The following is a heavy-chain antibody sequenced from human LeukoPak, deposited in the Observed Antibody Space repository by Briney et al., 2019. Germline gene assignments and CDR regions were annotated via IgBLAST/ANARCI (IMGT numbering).Heavy chain of an antibody. CDR1: GGTFSSYA. Sequence: ASVKVSCKASGGTFSSYAISWVRQAPGQGLEWMGGIIPIFGTANYAQKFQGRVTITADKSTSTAYLELSSLRSEDTAVYYCASGVVRGVIPQWGQGTLVTVSS. J-gene: IGHJ4*02. V-gene: IGHV1-69*06. D-gene: IGHD3-10*01. CDR3: ASGVVRGVIPQ. CDR2: IIPIFGTA.